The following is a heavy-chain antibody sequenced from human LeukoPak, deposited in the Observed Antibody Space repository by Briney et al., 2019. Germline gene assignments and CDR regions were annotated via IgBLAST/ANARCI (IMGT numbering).Heavy chain of an antibody. CDR2: IDPSDSYA. Sequence: GVSRNISSPGSGYSFTADYISWVRHMPRQGLEWMGRIDPSDSYASYSPSFQGHVTFSVDNSISTAYLQWSSLKASDTAIYYCARLYEYWGQGTLVTVSS. CDR1: GYSFTADY. V-gene: IGHV5-10-1*01. J-gene: IGHJ4*02. D-gene: IGHD3-3*01. CDR3: ARLYEY.